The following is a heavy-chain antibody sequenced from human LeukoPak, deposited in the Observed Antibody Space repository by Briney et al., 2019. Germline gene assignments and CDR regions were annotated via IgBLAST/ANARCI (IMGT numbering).Heavy chain of an antibody. V-gene: IGHV3-23*01. CDR1: GFTYSSYA. Sequence: QSGGSLRLSCLASGFTYSSYAMSWVRQAPGKGLEWVSGISGSSATTNYADSVKGRFTISRDNSKNTLYLQMSSLRAEDTAMYYCAKSEKAVAGTIDYWGQGTLVTVSS. D-gene: IGHD6-19*01. J-gene: IGHJ4*02. CDR3: AKSEKAVAGTIDY. CDR2: ISGSSATT.